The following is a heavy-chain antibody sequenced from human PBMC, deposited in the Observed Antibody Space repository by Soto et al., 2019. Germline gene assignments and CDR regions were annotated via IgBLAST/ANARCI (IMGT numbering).Heavy chain of an antibody. CDR2: IIPDHDIV. CDR1: GGTFSSYT. Sequence: GASVKVSCKASGGTFSSYTINWVRQAPGQGLEWMGRIIPDHDIVNYAQKFQGRVTITADISTSTAYMELSSLRSEDTAVYYCASPELGYCNSATCYSPFDYWGQGTLVTVSS. CDR3: ASPELGYCNSATCYSPFDY. D-gene: IGHD2-2*01. J-gene: IGHJ4*02. V-gene: IGHV1-69*02.